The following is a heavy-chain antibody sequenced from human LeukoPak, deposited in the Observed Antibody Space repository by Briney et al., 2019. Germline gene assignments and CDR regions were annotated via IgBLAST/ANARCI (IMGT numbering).Heavy chain of an antibody. J-gene: IGHJ4*02. CDR2: MNPNSGNT. Sequence: GASVKVSCKASGYTFTSYDINWVRQATGQGLEWMGWMNPNSGNTGYAQKFQGRVTITADESTSTAYMELSSLRSEDTAVYYCARGLAAASAVTIDYWGQGTLVTVSS. D-gene: IGHD6-13*01. V-gene: IGHV1-8*01. CDR1: GYTFTSYD. CDR3: ARGLAAASAVTIDY.